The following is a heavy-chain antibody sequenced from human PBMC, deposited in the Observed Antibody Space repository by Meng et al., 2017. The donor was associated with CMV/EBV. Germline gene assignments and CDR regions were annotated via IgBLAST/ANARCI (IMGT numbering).Heavy chain of an antibody. D-gene: IGHD1-1*01. V-gene: IGHV3-11*01. Sequence: GESLKISCAASGFTFSDYYMSWIRQAPGKGPEWVSYISSSTGSTKYYADSVKGRFTISRDNAKKSLYLQMNSLRAGDTAVYYCARDSLEPTGVGFDFWGQGTLVTVSS. CDR2: ISSSTGSTK. CDR3: ARDSLEPTGVGFDF. CDR1: GFTFSDYY. J-gene: IGHJ4*02.